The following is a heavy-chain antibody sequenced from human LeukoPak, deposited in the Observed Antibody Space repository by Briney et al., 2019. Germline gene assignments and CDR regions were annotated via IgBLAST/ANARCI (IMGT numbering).Heavy chain of an antibody. V-gene: IGHV4-38-2*01. CDR3: AREIRYCGSTSCYGGYGMDV. J-gene: IGHJ6*04. CDR1: GYSISSGYY. Sequence: SETLSLTCAVSGYSISSGYYWGWIRQPPGKGLEWIGSIYHSGSTYYNPSLKSRVTISVDTSKNQFSLNLSSVTAADTAVYYCAREIRYCGSTSCYGGYGMDVWGKGTTVTVSS. D-gene: IGHD2-2*01. CDR2: IYHSGST.